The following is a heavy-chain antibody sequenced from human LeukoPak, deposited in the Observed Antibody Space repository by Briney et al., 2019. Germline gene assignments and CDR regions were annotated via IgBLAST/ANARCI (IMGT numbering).Heavy chain of an antibody. J-gene: IGHJ1*01. CDR2: INPNSVGT. CDR1: GHSFSDYY. Sequence: SAVKVSCTASGHSFSDYYMYWVRQAPGQGPEWMGWINPNSVGTNYAQRFQGRVTMTRDTSINTAYMELRNLRSDDPAVYYCARGPEDLAVVVTATDYFLRWGQGTLVTVSS. V-gene: IGHV1-2*02. D-gene: IGHD2-21*02. CDR3: ARGPEDLAVVVTATDYFLR.